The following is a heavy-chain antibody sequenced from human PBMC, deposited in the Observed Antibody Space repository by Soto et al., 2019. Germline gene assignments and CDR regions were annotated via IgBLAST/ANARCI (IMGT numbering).Heavy chain of an antibody. CDR2: MNPSSGYT. CDR1: GYTFTDYD. Sequence: QVQLVQSGAEVKKPGASVRVSCKASGYTFTDYDINWVRLATGQGLEWMGWMNPSSGYTGYAQKFQGRVTMTWDTSISTAYMELSSLTSADTAVYYCARFVWHQLPTIDYWGQGALVTVSS. J-gene: IGHJ4*02. V-gene: IGHV1-8*01. D-gene: IGHD3-16*01. CDR3: ARFVWHQLPTIDY.